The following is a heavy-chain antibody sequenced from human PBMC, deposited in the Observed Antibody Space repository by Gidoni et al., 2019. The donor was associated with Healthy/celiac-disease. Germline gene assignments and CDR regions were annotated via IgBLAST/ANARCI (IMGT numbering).Heavy chain of an antibody. V-gene: IGHV3-13*01. D-gene: IGHD3-3*01. CDR3: ARGPIFGVAPVRFDP. Sequence: EVQLVESGGGLVQPGGSLRLSCAASGFTFSSYDMHWVRQATGKGLEWVSAIGTAVDTYYPGPVKGRFTISRENAKNSLYLQMNSLRAGDTAVYYCARGPIFGVAPVRFDPWGQGTLVTVSS. J-gene: IGHJ5*02. CDR1: GFTFSSYD. CDR2: IGTAVDT.